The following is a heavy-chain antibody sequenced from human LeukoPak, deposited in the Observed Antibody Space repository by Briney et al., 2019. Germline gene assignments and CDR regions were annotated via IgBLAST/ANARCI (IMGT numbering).Heavy chain of an antibody. Sequence: PSETLSLTCTVSGGSFDTIDYYWSWIRQPPGKGLEWIGYMYHTGSSIYSPSLKSRLTISVDTSKNQFSLKLSSVTAADTAVYYCARSTYYYDGSGYFTFDYWGQGTLVTVSS. J-gene: IGHJ4*02. CDR2: MYHTGSS. CDR3: ARSTYYYDGSGYFTFDY. V-gene: IGHV4-61*08. CDR1: GGSFDTIDYY. D-gene: IGHD3-22*01.